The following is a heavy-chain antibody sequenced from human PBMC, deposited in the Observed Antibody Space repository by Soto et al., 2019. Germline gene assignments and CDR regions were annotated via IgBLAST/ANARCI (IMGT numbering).Heavy chain of an antibody. V-gene: IGHV4-59*01. CDR1: GGSISSYY. Sequence: PSETLSLTCTVSGGSISSYYWSWIRQPPGKGLEWIGYIYYSGSTNYNPSLKSRVTISVDTSKNQFSLKLSSVTAADTAVYYCARARSHYYYYSGMDVWGQGTTVTVSS. CDR3: ARARSHYYYYSGMDV. J-gene: IGHJ6*02. CDR2: IYYSGST.